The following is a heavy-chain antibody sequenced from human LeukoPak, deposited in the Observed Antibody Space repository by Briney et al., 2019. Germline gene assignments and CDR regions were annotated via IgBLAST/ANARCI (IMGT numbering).Heavy chain of an antibody. Sequence: EASVKVSCKASGYTFTGYYMHWVRQAPGQGLEWMGWINPNSGGTNYAQKFQGRVTMTRDTSISTAYMELSRLRSDDTAVYYCARGLSTRYYYGMDVWGQGTTVTVSS. V-gene: IGHV1-2*02. CDR2: INPNSGGT. CDR1: GYTFTGYY. J-gene: IGHJ6*02. CDR3: ARGLSTRYYYGMDV. D-gene: IGHD4/OR15-4a*01.